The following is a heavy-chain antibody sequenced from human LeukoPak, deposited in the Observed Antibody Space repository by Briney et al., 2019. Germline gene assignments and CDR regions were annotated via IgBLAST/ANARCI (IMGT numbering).Heavy chain of an antibody. D-gene: IGHD3-10*01. Sequence: GGSLRLSCAASGFTFSSYWMSWVRQAPGKGLEWVSVISGGGDGIYYADSVKGRFTISRDNSKNTLYLQMNSLRAEDTAAYYCARWETMERGDYWGQGTLVTVSS. CDR2: ISGGGDGI. CDR3: ARWETMERGDY. J-gene: IGHJ4*02. V-gene: IGHV3-23*01. CDR1: GFTFSSYW.